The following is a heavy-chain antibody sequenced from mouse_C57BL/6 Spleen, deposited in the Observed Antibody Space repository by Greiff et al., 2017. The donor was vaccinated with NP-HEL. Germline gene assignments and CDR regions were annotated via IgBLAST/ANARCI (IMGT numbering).Heavy chain of an antibody. Sequence: VQLQQSGAELVKPGASVKLSCKASGYTFTSYWMQWVKQRPGQGLEWIGEIDPSDSFTNYNQKFKGKATLTVDTSSSTAYMQLSSLTSEDSAVDYGARPMTTVVAEGFDYWGQGTTLTVSS. J-gene: IGHJ2*01. CDR2: IDPSDSFT. D-gene: IGHD1-1*01. CDR3: ARPMTTVVAEGFDY. CDR1: GYTFTSYW. V-gene: IGHV1-50*01.